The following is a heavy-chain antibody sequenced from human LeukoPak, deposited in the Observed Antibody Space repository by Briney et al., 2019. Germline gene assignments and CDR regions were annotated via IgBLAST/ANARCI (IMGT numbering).Heavy chain of an antibody. CDR1: GYTFSGYY. V-gene: IGHV1-2*06. CDR3: ARSGSGSSWYGGTMWSFDI. Sequence: GASVKVSCKASGYTFSGYYIHWVRQAPGQGLEWMGRIIPKSGDSKYTQKFQGRVAMTRDTSITTAYMESTRLTSDDTAVYFCARSGSGSSWYGGTMWSFDIWGQGTLVTVSS. D-gene: IGHD6-13*01. J-gene: IGHJ3*02. CDR2: IIPKSGDS.